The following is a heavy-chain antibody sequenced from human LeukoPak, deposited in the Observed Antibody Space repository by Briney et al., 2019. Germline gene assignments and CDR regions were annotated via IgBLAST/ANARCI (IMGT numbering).Heavy chain of an antibody. CDR2: IIPIFGTA. J-gene: IGHJ6*03. V-gene: IGHV1-69*13. Sequence: SVKVSCKASGGTFIHYSISWVRQAPGQGLEWMGGIIPIFGTANYAQKFQGRVTITADESTSTAYMELSSLRSEDTAVYYCARGGSAAIPTPYYYYMDVWGKGTTVTVSS. CDR3: ARGGSAAIPTPYYYYMDV. CDR1: GGTFIHYS. D-gene: IGHD2-2*01.